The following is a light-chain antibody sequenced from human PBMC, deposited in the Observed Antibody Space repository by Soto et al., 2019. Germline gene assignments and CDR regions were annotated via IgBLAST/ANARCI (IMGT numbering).Light chain of an antibody. CDR2: AAS. CDR1: QSVGSN. Sequence: EVVMTQSPATLSVSPGERATLSCRASQSVGSNLAWYQQKPGQAPRLLIYAASTRATGIPARFSGSGSGTAFTLTISNLQSEDFAVYYRQQYNNWSXGQGTRLEIK. V-gene: IGKV3-15*01. J-gene: IGKJ5*01. CDR3: QQYNNWS.